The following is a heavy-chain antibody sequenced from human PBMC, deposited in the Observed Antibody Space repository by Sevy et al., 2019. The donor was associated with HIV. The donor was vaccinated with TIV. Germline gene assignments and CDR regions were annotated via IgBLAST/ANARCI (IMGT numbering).Heavy chain of an antibody. CDR2: IHGGDDTT. CDR3: AKDILGWAFDY. Sequence: GGSLRLSCAASGFGLNGNAMSWVRQAPGKGLEWVAAIHGGDDTTHYGDSVKGRFTISRDSFKNILYLQMDSLRVEDTAVYYCAKDILGWAFDYWGQGTTVTVSS. V-gene: IGHV3-23*01. J-gene: IGHJ4*03. CDR1: GFGLNGNA. D-gene: IGHD3-3*01.